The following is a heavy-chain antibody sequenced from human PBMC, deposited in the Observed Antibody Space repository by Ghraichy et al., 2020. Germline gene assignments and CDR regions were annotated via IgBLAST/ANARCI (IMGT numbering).Heavy chain of an antibody. CDR1: GFTFSDYP. CDR2: ISGSGGST. Sequence: GGSLRLSCAASGFTFSDYPMSWVRQAPGKGMEWVSAISGSGGSTYYADSVKGRFTISSDNSKNTLYLQMNNLGADDTAVYYCAKGSRHSNYYFDYWGQGTLVTVSS. CDR3: AKGSRHSNYYFDY. D-gene: IGHD4-11*01. V-gene: IGHV3-23*01. J-gene: IGHJ4*02.